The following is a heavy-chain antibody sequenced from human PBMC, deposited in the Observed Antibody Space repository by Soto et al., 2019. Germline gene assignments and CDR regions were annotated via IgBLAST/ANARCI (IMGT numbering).Heavy chain of an antibody. CDR2: IYYSGST. CDR1: GGSISSGDYY. J-gene: IGHJ5*02. D-gene: IGHD5-18*01. CDR3: ARGLGDVDTAMVNWFDP. Sequence: SETLSLTCTVSGGSISSGDYYWSWIRQPPGKGLEWIGYIYYSGSTYYNPSLKSRVTISVDTSKNQFSLKLSSVTAADTAVYYCARGLGDVDTAMVNWFDPWGQGTLVT. V-gene: IGHV4-30-4*01.